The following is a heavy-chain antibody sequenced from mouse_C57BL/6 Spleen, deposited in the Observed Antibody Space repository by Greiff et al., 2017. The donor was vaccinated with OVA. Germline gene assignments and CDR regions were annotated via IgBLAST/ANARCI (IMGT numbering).Heavy chain of an antibody. CDR2: ISDGGSYT. CDR1: GFTFSSYA. D-gene: IGHD1-1*01. Sequence: DVMLVESGGGLVKPGGSLKLSCAASGFTFSSYAMSWVRQTPEKRLEWVATISDGGSYTYYPDNVKGRFTISRDNAKNNLYLQMSHLKSEDTAMYYCARDYEPPTDYFDYWGQGTTLTVSS. CDR3: ARDYEPPTDYFDY. J-gene: IGHJ2*01. V-gene: IGHV5-4*01.